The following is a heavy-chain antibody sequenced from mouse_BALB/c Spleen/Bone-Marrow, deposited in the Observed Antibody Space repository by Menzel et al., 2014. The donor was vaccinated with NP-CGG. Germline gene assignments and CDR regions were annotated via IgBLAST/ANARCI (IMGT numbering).Heavy chain of an antibody. CDR1: GYTFTDYY. V-gene: IGHV1-77*01. Sequence: VQLQQSGAELAGPGASVKLSCKASGYTFTDYYINWMKQRTGQGLEWIGEIYPGSDNTYYNEKFKGKATLTADKSSSTTYMQLSSLTSEDSAVYFCARTTTATSYWGQGTLVTVSA. J-gene: IGHJ3*01. CDR3: ARTTTATSY. D-gene: IGHD1-2*01. CDR2: IYPGSDNT.